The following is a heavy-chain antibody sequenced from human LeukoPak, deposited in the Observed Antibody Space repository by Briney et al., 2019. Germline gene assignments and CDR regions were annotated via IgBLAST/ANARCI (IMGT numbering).Heavy chain of an antibody. CDR3: ANVGSSSGYYAFDI. CDR1: GFTFSSYS. CDR2: ISSSSSYI. J-gene: IGHJ3*02. Sequence: GGSLRLSCAASGFTFSSYSMNWVRQAPGKGLEWVSSISSSSSYIYYADSVKGRFTISRDNAKNSLYLEMNSLRAEDTAVYYCANVGSSSGYYAFDIWGQGTVVTVSS. V-gene: IGHV3-21*01. D-gene: IGHD3-22*01.